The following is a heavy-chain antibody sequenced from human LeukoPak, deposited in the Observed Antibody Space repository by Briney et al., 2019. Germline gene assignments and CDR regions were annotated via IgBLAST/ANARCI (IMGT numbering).Heavy chain of an antibody. V-gene: IGHV3-48*02. CDR2: INSISQTI. CDR3: ARDHDAAGSFYDY. Sequence: GGSLRLSCVASGFTFSACAMNWVRQAPGRGLEWVSYINSISQTIYYADSVKGRFTISRDNAKNSLYLQMNSLRDEDTAVYYCARDHDAAGSFYDYWGQGTLVTVSS. D-gene: IGHD1-26*01. J-gene: IGHJ4*02. CDR1: GFTFSACA.